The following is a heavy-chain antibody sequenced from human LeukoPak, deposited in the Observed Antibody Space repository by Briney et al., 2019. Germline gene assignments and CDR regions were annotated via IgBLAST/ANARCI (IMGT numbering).Heavy chain of an antibody. CDR2: IIPIFGTA. J-gene: IGHJ4*02. V-gene: IGHV1-18*04. Sequence: ASVKVSCKASKYTFTSYYIHWVRQAPRQGLEWMGGIIPIFGTANYAQKLQGRVTMTTDTSTTTAYMELRSLRSDDTAVYYCARVYPFYDNSGYYMDYWGQGTLVTVSS. CDR3: ARVYPFYDNSGYYMDY. D-gene: IGHD3-22*01. CDR1: KYTFTSYY.